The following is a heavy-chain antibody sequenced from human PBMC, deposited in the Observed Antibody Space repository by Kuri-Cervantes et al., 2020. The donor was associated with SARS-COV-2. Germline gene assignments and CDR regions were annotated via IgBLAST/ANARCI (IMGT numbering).Heavy chain of an antibody. Sequence: GESLKISCASSGLTPGDFSMHWVRHAPGQGLGWLSSISGSSPYISYIDSLKGRFTISSDNAKNSLYLQMTSLTAEDTALYYCARLRVAPGGVVYFDSWGQGARVTVSS. V-gene: IGHV3-21*01. D-gene: IGHD2-15*01. CDR3: ARLRVAPGGVVYFDS. J-gene: IGHJ4*02. CDR2: ISGSSPYI. CDR1: GLTPGDFS.